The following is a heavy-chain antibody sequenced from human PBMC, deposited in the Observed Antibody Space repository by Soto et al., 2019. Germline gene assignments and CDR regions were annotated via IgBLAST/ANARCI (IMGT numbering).Heavy chain of an antibody. CDR2: IWYDGSNK. Sequence: QVQLVESGGGVVQPGRSLRLSCAASGFTFSSYGMHWVRQAPGKGLEWVAVIWYDGSNKYYADSVKGRFTISRDNSKNTLYLQMNSLRAEDTAVYYCAGGYYYDSSGYSDAFDIWGQGTMVTVSS. CDR1: GFTFSSYG. CDR3: AGGYYYDSSGYSDAFDI. D-gene: IGHD3-22*01. V-gene: IGHV3-33*01. J-gene: IGHJ3*02.